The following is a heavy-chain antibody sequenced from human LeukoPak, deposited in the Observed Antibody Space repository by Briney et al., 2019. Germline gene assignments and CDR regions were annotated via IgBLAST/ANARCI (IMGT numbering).Heavy chain of an antibody. CDR2: IYYRGNT. V-gene: IGHV4-39*07. CDR3: ARERITDY. J-gene: IGHJ4*02. CDR1: GGSISGSSYY. D-gene: IGHD2-15*01. Sequence: PSETLSLTCTVSGGSISGSSYYWGWIRQPPGKGLEWIGAIYYRGNTYYNPSLKSRVSISVDTSKNQFSLKLSSVTAADTAVYYCARERITDYWGQGTLVTVSS.